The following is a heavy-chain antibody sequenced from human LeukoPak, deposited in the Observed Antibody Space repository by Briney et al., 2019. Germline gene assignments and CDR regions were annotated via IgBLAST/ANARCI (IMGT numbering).Heavy chain of an antibody. J-gene: IGHJ4*02. CDR1: GASITNSDW. D-gene: IGHD3-22*01. CDR2: IYYSGST. CDR3: ARGSYDSNGYYSFDY. Sequence: PSGTLSLTCSVSGASITNSDWWTWVRQPPGKGLEWIGYIYYSGSTNYNPSLKSRVTISIDTSKNQFSLKLSSVTAADTAVYYCARGSYDSNGYYSFDYWGQGTLVTVSS. V-gene: IGHV4-4*02.